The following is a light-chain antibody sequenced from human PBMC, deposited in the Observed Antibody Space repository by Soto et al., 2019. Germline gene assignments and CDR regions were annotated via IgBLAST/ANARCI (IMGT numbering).Light chain of an antibody. CDR3: AAWDDSRSGPV. CDR2: NNN. J-gene: IGLJ3*02. V-gene: IGLV1-44*01. Sequence: QSVLTQPPSASGTPGQRVTISCSGSRAAIGSNTVTWYQHLPGAAPKLLVYNNNQRPSGVPDRFSGSKSDTSASLAISGLQFEDEAVYYCAAWDDSRSGPVFGGGTKVTVL. CDR1: RAAIGSNT.